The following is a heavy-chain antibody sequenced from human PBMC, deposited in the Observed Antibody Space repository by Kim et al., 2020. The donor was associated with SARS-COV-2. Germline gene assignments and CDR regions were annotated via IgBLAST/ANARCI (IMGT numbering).Heavy chain of an antibody. D-gene: IGHD3-10*01. CDR3: ATLWFGELLSAIPDDAFDI. CDR1: GYTFTGYY. V-gene: IGHV1-2*02. J-gene: IGHJ3*02. CDR2: INPNSGGT. Sequence: ASVKVSCKASGYTFTGYYMHWVRQAPGQGLEWMGWINPNSGGTNYAQKFQGRVTMTRDTSISTAYMELSRLRFDDTAVYYCATLWFGELLSAIPDDAFDIWGQGTMVTVSS.